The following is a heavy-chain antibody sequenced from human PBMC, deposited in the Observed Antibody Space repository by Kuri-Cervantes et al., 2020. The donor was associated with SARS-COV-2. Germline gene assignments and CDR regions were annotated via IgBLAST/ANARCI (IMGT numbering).Heavy chain of an antibody. D-gene: IGHD3-9*01. Sequence: LSLTCAASGFTFSNAWMSWVRQAPGKGLEWVSAISGSGGSTYYADSVKGRFTISRDNSKNTLYLQMNGLRAEDTAVYYCAKGPRFEGDYFDYWGQGTLVTVSS. V-gene: IGHV3-23*01. CDR2: ISGSGGST. J-gene: IGHJ4*02. CDR1: GFTFSNAW. CDR3: AKGPRFEGDYFDY.